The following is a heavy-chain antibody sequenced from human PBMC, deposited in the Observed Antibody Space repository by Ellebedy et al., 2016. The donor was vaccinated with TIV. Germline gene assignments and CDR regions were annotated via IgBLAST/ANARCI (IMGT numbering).Heavy chain of an antibody. CDR3: ARDDPFGSGTFVGFDQ. CDR1: GYTFTGYH. V-gene: IGHV1-2*02. CDR2: VNPDSGET. D-gene: IGHD3-10*01. J-gene: IGHJ4*02. Sequence: ASVTVSCXASGYTFTGYHMHWVRQAPGQGLEWMGWVNPDSGETKYVEKLQGRVTMTRDTSITTAYMELTSLRSDDTAVYYCARDDPFGSGTFVGFDQWGQGTLVTVSS.